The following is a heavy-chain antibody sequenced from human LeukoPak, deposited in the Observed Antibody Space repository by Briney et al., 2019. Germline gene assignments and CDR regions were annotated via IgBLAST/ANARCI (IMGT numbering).Heavy chain of an antibody. Sequence: SETLSLTCTVSGGSMSSGNNYWSWIRQSPGKGLEWIGYIYNKGNTNYNPSLKSRATISVDTSKNQFSLKLSSVTAADTAVYYCARLKLRYPDYWGQGTLVTVSS. V-gene: IGHV4-61*01. CDR1: GGSMSSGNNY. CDR2: IYNKGNT. J-gene: IGHJ4*02. D-gene: IGHD2-2*02. CDR3: ARLKLRYPDY.